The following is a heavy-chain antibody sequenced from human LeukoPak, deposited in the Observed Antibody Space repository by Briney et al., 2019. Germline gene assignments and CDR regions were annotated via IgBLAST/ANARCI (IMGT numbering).Heavy chain of an antibody. CDR3: ARHLDTAMVQFDY. V-gene: IGHV4-59*08. D-gene: IGHD5-18*01. CDR2: IYYSGST. CDR1: GGSISSYY. Sequence: TSETLSLTCTVSGGSISSYYWSWIRQPPGKGLEWIGYIYYSGSTNYHPSLKSRVTISVDTSKNQFSLKLSSVTAADTAVYYCARHLDTAMVQFDYWGQGTLVTVSS. J-gene: IGHJ4*02.